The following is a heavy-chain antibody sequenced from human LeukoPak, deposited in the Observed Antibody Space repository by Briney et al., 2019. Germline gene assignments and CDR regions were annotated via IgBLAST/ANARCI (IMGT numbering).Heavy chain of an antibody. CDR1: GFTFSSYS. J-gene: IGHJ4*02. Sequence: GGSLRLFCAASGFTFSSYSMNWVRQTPGKGLEWVSSISSSSSYIYYADSVKGRFTISRDNAKNSLYLQMNSLRAGDTAVYYCARFAAAGTYFDYWGQGTLVTVSS. CDR3: ARFAAAGTYFDY. D-gene: IGHD6-13*01. CDR2: ISSSSSYI. V-gene: IGHV3-21*01.